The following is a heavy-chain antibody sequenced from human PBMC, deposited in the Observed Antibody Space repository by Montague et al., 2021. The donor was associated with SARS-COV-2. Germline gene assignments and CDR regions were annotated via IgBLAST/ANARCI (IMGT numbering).Heavy chain of an antibody. Sequence: SLRLSCAASGFTVSSNYMTWVRQAPGKGLEWVSVIYSGGTTSYADSVKGRLTISRDNSKNTLNLQMNSLRAEDTAVYYCARGSGWFLEEHYFDYWGQGTLVTVSS. CDR2: IYSGGTT. CDR1: GFTVSSNY. V-gene: IGHV3-53*01. CDR3: ARGSGWFLEEHYFDY. D-gene: IGHD6-19*01. J-gene: IGHJ4*02.